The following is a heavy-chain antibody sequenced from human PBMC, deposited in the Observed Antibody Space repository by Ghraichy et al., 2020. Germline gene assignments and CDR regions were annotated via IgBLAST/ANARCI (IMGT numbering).Heavy chain of an antibody. CDR3: ARDQRKWELRGEGAFDI. J-gene: IGHJ3*02. CDR1: GGSISSYY. D-gene: IGHD1-26*01. Sequence: SQTLSLTCTVSGGSISSYYWSWIRQPPGKGLEWIGYIYYSGSTNYNPSLKSRVTISVDTSKNQFSLKLSSVTAADTAVYYCARDQRKWELRGEGAFDIWGQGTMVTVSS. V-gene: IGHV4-59*01. CDR2: IYYSGST.